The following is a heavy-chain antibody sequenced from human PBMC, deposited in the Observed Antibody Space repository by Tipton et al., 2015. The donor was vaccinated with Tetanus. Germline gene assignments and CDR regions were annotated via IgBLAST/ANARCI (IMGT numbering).Heavy chain of an antibody. J-gene: IGHJ6*02. CDR3: AKLDYGDYGRYYYYEMDV. CDR2: IIPIFGTI. CDR1: GGSFSTYV. D-gene: IGHD4-17*01. Sequence: QLVQSGPEVKKPGSSVKVSCETSGGSFSTYVTSWVRQAPGQGLEWMGSIIPIFGTITYAQKFQGRVTITADKSTSTAHMSLSSLRSEDTAVYYCAKLDYGDYGRYYYYEMDVWGQGTTVTVSS. V-gene: IGHV1-69*06.